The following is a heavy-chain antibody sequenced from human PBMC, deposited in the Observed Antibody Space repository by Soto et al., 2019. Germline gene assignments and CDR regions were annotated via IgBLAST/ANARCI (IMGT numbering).Heavy chain of an antibody. CDR1: GYTFTSYG. D-gene: IGHD2-15*01. CDR2: ISAYNGNT. V-gene: IGHV1-18*01. CDR3: SRDRGYCSGGSCYDNWFDP. Sequence: ASVKVSCKASGYTFTSYGISWVRQAPGQGLEWMGWISAYNGNTNYAQKLQGRVTMTTDTSTSTAYMELRSLRSDDTAVYFCSRDRGYCSGGSCYDNWFDPWGQGTLVTVYS. J-gene: IGHJ5*02.